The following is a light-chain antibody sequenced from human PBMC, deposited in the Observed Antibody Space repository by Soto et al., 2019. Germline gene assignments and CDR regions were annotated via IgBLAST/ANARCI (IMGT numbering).Light chain of an antibody. V-gene: IGKV1-33*01. CDR2: DAS. J-gene: IGKJ5*01. CDR1: QNINNY. CDR3: QQYENLPP. Sequence: DIQMTQPPSSLSASVGDTVTITFQASQNINNYLNWYQQKPGRAPKLLIYDASNLEAGVPSRFRGSGSGTDFTFTISRLQPEDIATYYCQQYENLPPFGQGTRLAIK.